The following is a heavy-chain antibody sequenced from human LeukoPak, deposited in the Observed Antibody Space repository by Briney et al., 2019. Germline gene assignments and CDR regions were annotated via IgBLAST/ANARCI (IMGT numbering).Heavy chain of an antibody. J-gene: IGHJ5*02. V-gene: IGHV3-15*01. CDR1: GFTFNTYA. D-gene: IGHD1-14*01. CDR2: IKSKTAGGTT. CDR3: TAEPNWFDP. Sequence: GGSLRLSCAASGFTFNTYAMSWVRQAPGKGLEWVGRIKSKTAGGTTDYAAPVKGRFTISRDDSKNTLYLQMNSLKTEDTAVYYCTAEPNWFDPWGQGTLVTVSS.